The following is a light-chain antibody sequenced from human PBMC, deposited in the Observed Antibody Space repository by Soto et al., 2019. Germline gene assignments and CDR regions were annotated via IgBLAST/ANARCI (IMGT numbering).Light chain of an antibody. V-gene: IGKV3-20*01. J-gene: IGKJ5*01. CDR1: QSVGNSH. CDR3: HQYGNSPPGT. CDR2: GAS. Sequence: ETVLTQSPGTLYFSPGERATLSCRASQSVGNSHVAWYQQRRGLPPRLLIYGASNRATGIPDRFSGSGSGAAFTLTISSLEPEDFAVYFCHQYGNSPPGTFGQGTRL.